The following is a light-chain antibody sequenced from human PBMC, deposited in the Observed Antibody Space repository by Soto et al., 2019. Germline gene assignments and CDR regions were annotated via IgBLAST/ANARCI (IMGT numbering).Light chain of an antibody. V-gene: IGKV3-20*01. CDR2: GAS. Sequence: EIVLTQSPGTLSLSPGERATLSCRASQSVSSSYLAWHQRKPGQAPRILIYGASIRATGIPDRFSGSGSGTDFTLTISRLEPEDFAVYYCQQYGTSPLTFGPGTKVDIK. CDR3: QQYGTSPLT. J-gene: IGKJ3*01. CDR1: QSVSSSY.